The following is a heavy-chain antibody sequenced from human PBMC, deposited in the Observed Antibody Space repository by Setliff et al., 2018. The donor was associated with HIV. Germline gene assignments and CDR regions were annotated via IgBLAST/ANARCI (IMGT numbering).Heavy chain of an antibody. D-gene: IGHD2-2*01. CDR2: INHSGST. J-gene: IGHJ2*01. CDR3: ARGPAEWQIVVVPAAHWYFDL. V-gene: IGHV4-39*07. Sequence: PSETLSLTCTVSGGSISSGDYYWSWIRQSPGKGLEWIGEINHSGSTNYNPSLKSRITISVDTSKKQFSLKLNSVTAADTAVYYCARGPAEWQIVVVPAAHWYFDLWGRGTLVTVSS. CDR1: GGSISSGDYY.